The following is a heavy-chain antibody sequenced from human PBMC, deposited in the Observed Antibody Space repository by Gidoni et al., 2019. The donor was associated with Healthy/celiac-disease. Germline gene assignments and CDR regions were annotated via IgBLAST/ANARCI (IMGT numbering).Heavy chain of an antibody. V-gene: IGHV1-69*01. CDR1: GGTFSSYA. J-gene: IGHJ4*02. CDR2: IIPIFGTA. CDR3: ARGVVGYVWGSYRSHFDY. Sequence: QVQLVQSGAEVKKPGSSVKVSCKASGGTFSSYAISWVRQAPGQGLEWMGGIIPIFGTANYAQKFQGRVTITADESTSTAYMELSSLRSEDTAVYYCARGVVGYVWGSYRSHFDYWGQGTLVTVSS. D-gene: IGHD3-16*02.